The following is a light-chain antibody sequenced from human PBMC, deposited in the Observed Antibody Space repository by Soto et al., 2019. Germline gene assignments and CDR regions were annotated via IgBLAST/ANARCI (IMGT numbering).Light chain of an antibody. CDR3: QQYGSSPPYT. Sequence: EIVMTQSPGTLSLSPGERATISCRASQVIGSRYLAWYHQKSGQAPRLLIYAASSRATGIPDRFSGSKSGTDFTLTISRLEPEDSAVYYCQQYGSSPPYTFGQGTKLEIK. J-gene: IGKJ2*01. CDR1: QVIGSRY. CDR2: AAS. V-gene: IGKV3-20*01.